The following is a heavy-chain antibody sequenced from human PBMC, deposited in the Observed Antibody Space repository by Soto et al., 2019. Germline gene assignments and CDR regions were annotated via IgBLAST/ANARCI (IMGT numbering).Heavy chain of an antibody. Sequence: SETLCLTCTVAGGSSSSYDWSWIRQPPGKGLEWIGYIYYSGSTNYNPSLKSRVTISVDTSKNQFSLKLSSVTAADTAVYYCARNRGVTTGDYWGQGTLVTVSS. D-gene: IGHD4-17*01. CDR3: ARNRGVTTGDY. CDR1: GGSSSSYD. CDR2: IYYSGST. J-gene: IGHJ4*02. V-gene: IGHV4-59*01.